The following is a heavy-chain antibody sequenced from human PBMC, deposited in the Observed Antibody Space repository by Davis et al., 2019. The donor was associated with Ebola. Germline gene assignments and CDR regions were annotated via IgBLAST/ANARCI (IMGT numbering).Heavy chain of an antibody. V-gene: IGHV4-34*01. CDR3: ARGYSSSWYTKGIVDV. CDR1: GGSFSGYH. D-gene: IGHD6-13*01. Sequence: SETLSLTCAVYGGSFSGYHWSWICQPPGKGLEWIGEINHSGSTNYNPSLKSRVTISVDTSKNQFSLKLSSVTAADTAVYYCARGYSSSWYTKGIVDVWGQGTTVTVSS. CDR2: INHSGST. J-gene: IGHJ6*02.